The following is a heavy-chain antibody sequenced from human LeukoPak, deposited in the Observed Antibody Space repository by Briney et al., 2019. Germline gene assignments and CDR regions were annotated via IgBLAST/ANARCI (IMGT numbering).Heavy chain of an antibody. D-gene: IGHD3-3*01. CDR2: ISAYNGNT. Sequence: ASVKVSCKASGYTFTSYGISLVRQAPGQGLEWMGWISAYNGNTNYAQKLQGRVTMTTDTSTSTAYMELRSLRSDDTAVYYCAREFWPYDFWSGYIPLDYWGQGTLVTVSS. V-gene: IGHV1-18*01. CDR3: AREFWPYDFWSGYIPLDY. J-gene: IGHJ4*02. CDR1: GYTFTSYG.